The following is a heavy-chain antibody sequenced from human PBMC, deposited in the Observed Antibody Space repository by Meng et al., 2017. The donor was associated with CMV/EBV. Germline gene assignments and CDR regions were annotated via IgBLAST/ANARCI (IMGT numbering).Heavy chain of an antibody. V-gene: IGHV1-69*10. Sequence: SVKVSCKASGDTFSKYVTSWVRQAPGQGLEWMGGIIPMRATTNYAQRFQGRVTITADKSTATVYMELSSLRSEDTAVYYCVRDTGFLYYYGSGPDPENWFDPWGQGTLVTVSS. CDR2: IIPMRATT. D-gene: IGHD3-10*01. J-gene: IGHJ5*02. CDR1: GDTFSKYV. CDR3: VRDTGFLYYYGSGPDPENWFDP.